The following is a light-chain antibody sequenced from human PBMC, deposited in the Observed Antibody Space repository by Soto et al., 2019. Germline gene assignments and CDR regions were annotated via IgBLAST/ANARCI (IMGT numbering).Light chain of an antibody. V-gene: IGKV1-9*01. J-gene: IGKJ1*01. CDR3: QKFNTYPRK. Sequence: DIQLTQSPSFLSASVGDGVTITCRASQGIYNYLAWYQQKPAKAPKLLIYSASTLQSGVPSRFSGSGSGTEFTLTISSLQPEDFATYYGQKFNTYPRKFGQGTKVEIK. CDR2: SAS. CDR1: QGIYNY.